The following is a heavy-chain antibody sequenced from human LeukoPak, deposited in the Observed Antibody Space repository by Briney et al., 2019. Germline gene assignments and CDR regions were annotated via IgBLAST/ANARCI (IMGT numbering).Heavy chain of an antibody. CDR2: IYYSGST. D-gene: IGHD1-7*01. J-gene: IGHJ4*02. Sequence: PSETLSLTCTVSGGSISSYYWSWIRQPPGKGLEWIGYIYYSGSTNYNPSLKSRVTISVDTSKNQFSLKLSSVTAADTALYYCARAEGQLLFDYWGQGALVTVSS. CDR1: GGSISSYY. V-gene: IGHV4-59*01. CDR3: ARAEGQLLFDY.